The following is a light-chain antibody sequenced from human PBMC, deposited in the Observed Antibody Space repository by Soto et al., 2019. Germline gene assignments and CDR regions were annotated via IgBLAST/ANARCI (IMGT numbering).Light chain of an antibody. V-gene: IGLV2-23*01. J-gene: IGLJ1*01. CDR3: CSYAGSYTYV. Sequence: QSALTQPASVSGSPGQSITISCTGTSSDVGSYNLVSWYQQYPGKAPKLMIYEGSKRPSGVSDRFSGSKSGNTASLTISGLQAEDEADYYCCSYAGSYTYVFGAGTKVTVL. CDR2: EGS. CDR1: SSDVGSYNL.